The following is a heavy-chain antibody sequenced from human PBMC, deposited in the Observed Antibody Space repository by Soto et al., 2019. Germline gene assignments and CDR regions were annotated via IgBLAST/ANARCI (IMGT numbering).Heavy chain of an antibody. J-gene: IGHJ5*02. Sequence: EVQLVESGGGLVQPGGSLRLSCAASGFTFSSYSMNWFRQGPGKGLEWVSYLSSSSSTRYYADAVKGRFTISRDNAKNSLYLQMNSLRDEYTAVYYCARESRFLEWLSLNWFDPWGQGTLVTVSS. D-gene: IGHD3-3*01. CDR3: ARESRFLEWLSLNWFDP. CDR2: LSSSSSTR. V-gene: IGHV3-48*02. CDR1: GFTFSSYS.